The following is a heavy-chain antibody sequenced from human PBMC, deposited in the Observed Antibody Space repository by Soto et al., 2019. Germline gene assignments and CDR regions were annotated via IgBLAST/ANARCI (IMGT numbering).Heavy chain of an antibody. Sequence: QVQLVESGGGLVKPGGSLRLSCAASGFTFSDYYMSWIRQAPGKGLEWVSYISSSGSTIYYAESVRGRFTISRDNANNSLYLQMNSLGAEDTAVYYCASFDYGDYGGAHDAIVIWGQGTMVTVSS. D-gene: IGHD4-17*01. CDR1: GFTFSDYY. V-gene: IGHV3-11*01. CDR2: ISSSGSTI. J-gene: IGHJ3*02. CDR3: ASFDYGDYGGAHDAIVI.